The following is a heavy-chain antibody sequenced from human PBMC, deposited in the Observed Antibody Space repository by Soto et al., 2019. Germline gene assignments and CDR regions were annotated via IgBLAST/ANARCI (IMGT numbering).Heavy chain of an antibody. Sequence: SETLSLTCTVSGGSISSYYWSWIRQPPGKGLGWIGYIYYSGSTNYNPSLKSRVTISVDTSKNQFSLKLSSVTAADTAVYYCARRSGYDNFDYWGQGTLVTVSS. D-gene: IGHD5-12*01. V-gene: IGHV4-59*01. CDR1: GGSISSYY. J-gene: IGHJ4*02. CDR3: ARRSGYDNFDY. CDR2: IYYSGST.